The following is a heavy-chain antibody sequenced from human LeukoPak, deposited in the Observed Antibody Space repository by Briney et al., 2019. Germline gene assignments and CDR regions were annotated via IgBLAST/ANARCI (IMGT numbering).Heavy chain of an antibody. CDR3: ARDQCSGANCQVALDY. J-gene: IGHJ4*02. CDR1: GFIVSSNY. Sequence: PGGSLRLSCAASGFIVSSNYMYWVRQAPGKGLEWVSVIYNSGSTYYADSVKGRFTISRDNAKNTLYLQMNSLRAEDTAVYYCARDQCSGANCQVALDYWGQGTLVTVSS. D-gene: IGHD2-15*01. V-gene: IGHV3-66*01. CDR2: IYNSGST.